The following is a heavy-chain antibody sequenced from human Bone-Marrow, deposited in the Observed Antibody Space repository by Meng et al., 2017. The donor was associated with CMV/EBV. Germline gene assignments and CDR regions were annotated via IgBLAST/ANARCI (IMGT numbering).Heavy chain of an antibody. CDR2: IYHGGYT. V-gene: IGHV4-4*02. D-gene: IGHD4-17*01. J-gene: IGHJ5*02. Sequence: SETLSLTCAVSGGSISSSNWWSWVRQPPGKGLEWIGEIYHGGYTNYCPSLKSRVTISVDTSKNQFSLKLSSVTAADTAVYYCAREPTGFPNWFDPWGQGTLVTVSS. CDR1: GGSISSSNW. CDR3: AREPTGFPNWFDP.